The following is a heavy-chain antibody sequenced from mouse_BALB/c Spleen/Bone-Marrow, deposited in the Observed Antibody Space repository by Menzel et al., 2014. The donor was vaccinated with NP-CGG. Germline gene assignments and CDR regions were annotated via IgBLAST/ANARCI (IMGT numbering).Heavy chain of an antibody. Sequence: VQRVESGGGLVQPGGSRKLSCAASGLTFSSFGMHWVRQAPEKGLEWVAYISSGSSTIYYADTVKGRFTISRDNPKNTLFLQMTSLRSEDTAMYYCARYGYYDAMDHWGQGTSVTVSS. V-gene: IGHV5-17*02. J-gene: IGHJ4*01. CDR3: ARYGYYDAMDH. CDR1: GLTFSSFG. D-gene: IGHD2-2*01. CDR2: ISSGSSTI.